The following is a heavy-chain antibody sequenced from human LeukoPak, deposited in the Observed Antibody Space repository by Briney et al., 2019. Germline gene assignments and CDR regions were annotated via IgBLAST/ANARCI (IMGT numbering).Heavy chain of an antibody. J-gene: IGHJ6*03. CDR2: IRYDGRNK. CDR3: ARVAFWSGYYTYYYYYYMDV. CDR1: GFIFSSYG. V-gene: IGHV3-30*02. Sequence: PGGSLRLSCAASGFIFSSYGMHWVRQAPGKGLEWVAFIRYDGRNKYYADSVKGRFTISRDNSKNTLYLQMNSLRAEDTAVYYCARVAFWSGYYTYYYYYYMDVWGKGTTVTVSS. D-gene: IGHD3-3*01.